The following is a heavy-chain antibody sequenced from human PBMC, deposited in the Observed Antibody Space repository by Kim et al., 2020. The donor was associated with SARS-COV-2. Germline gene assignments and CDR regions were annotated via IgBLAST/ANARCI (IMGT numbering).Heavy chain of an antibody. J-gene: IGHJ6*02. CDR3: ARERVEAITMVRGGMDV. D-gene: IGHD3-10*01. CDR2: IYYSGST. Sequence: SETLSLTCTVSGGSISSGGYYWRWIRQHPGKGLEWIGYIYYSGSTYYNPSLKSRVTISVDTSKNQFSLKLSSVTAADTAVYYCARERVEAITMVRGGMDVWGQGTTVTVSS. CDR1: GGSISSGGYY. V-gene: IGHV4-31*03.